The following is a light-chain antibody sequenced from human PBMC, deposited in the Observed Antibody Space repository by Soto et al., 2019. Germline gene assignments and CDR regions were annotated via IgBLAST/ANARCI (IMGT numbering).Light chain of an antibody. CDR3: QQRSDWAIT. J-gene: IGKJ5*01. CDR1: QSVRTY. V-gene: IGKV3-11*01. CDR2: DAS. Sequence: IVLTQSPATLSLSPGERATLSCRASQSVRTYLAWYQQKPGQAPRLLIYDASNRATGIPARFRGSGSGTDFTLTISSREPEDFAIYYCQQRSDWAITFGQGTRLEIK.